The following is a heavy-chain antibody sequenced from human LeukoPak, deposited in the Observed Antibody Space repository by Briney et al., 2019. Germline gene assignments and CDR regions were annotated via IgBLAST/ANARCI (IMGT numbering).Heavy chain of an antibody. J-gene: IGHJ4*02. V-gene: IGHV3-7*02. CDR2: INQDGRKK. CDR1: GLSFRTHW. Sequence: PGGSLRLSCAASGLSFRTHWMSWGRQAPGKGLEWVANINQDGRKKFYVDSVEGRFTISRDDAKTSLFLQMNSLRVEDTAVYYCAKWMGRDSWGQGTLVTVSS. D-gene: IGHD6-19*01. CDR3: AKWMGRDS.